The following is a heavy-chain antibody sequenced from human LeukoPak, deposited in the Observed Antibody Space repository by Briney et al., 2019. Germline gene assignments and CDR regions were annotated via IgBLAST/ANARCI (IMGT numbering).Heavy chain of an antibody. CDR1: GFTFSSYA. D-gene: IGHD1-1*01. CDR3: VRDDPGVQQERRLSPFDI. V-gene: IGHV3-21*04. CDR2: ISKSRNYI. Sequence: GRSLRLSCAASGFTFSSYAMNWVRQAPGKGLEWVACISKSRNYIYYADSVKGRFTISRDDAKSSLYLQMDSLRVEDTALYYCVRDDPGVQQERRLSPFDIWGQGTMVTVSS. J-gene: IGHJ3*02.